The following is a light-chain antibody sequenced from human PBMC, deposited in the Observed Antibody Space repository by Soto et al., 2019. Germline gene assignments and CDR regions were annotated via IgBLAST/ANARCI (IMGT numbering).Light chain of an antibody. V-gene: IGKV3-15*01. Sequence: MVKTQSPATLSVSPGERATLSCRASQSVSSNLAWYQQKPGQAPRLLIYGASTRATGIPARFSGSGSGTEFTLTISSLQSEDFAVYYCQQHNNWPPWTFGQGTKVEIK. CDR1: QSVSSN. CDR3: QQHNNWPPWT. J-gene: IGKJ1*01. CDR2: GAS.